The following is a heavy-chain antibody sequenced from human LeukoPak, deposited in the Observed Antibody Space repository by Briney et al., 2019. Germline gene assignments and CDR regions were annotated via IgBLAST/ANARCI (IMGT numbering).Heavy chain of an antibody. Sequence: GGSLRLSCAASGFTFSSYVMSWVRQAPGKGLEWVSTIIGSDDNTYYADSVKGRFTISRDNSKNTLYLQMNSLRAEDTAVYYCARAGPWYYDSSSLTDYWGQGTLVTVSS. D-gene: IGHD3-22*01. CDR1: GFTFSSYV. J-gene: IGHJ4*02. V-gene: IGHV3-23*01. CDR2: IIGSDDNT. CDR3: ARAGPWYYDSSSLTDY.